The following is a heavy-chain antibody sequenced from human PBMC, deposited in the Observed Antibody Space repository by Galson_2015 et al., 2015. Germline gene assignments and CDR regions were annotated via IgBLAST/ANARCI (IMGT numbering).Heavy chain of an antibody. J-gene: IGHJ4*02. V-gene: IGHV3-48*04. Sequence: SLRLSCAASGFTFSNYAMSWVRQAPGKGLEWVSYISSTTGTIYYADSVKGRFTISRDTAKNSLYLQMSSLRAEDTAVYYCARSVIIGGGQGTLVTVSS. CDR3: ARSVIIG. CDR1: GFTFSNYA. CDR2: ISSTTGTI.